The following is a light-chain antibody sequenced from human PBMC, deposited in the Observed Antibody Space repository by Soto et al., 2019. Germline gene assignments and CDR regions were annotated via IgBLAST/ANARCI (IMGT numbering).Light chain of an antibody. CDR2: GAS. V-gene: IGKV3-20*01. CDR3: QQHGRSPGVT. Sequence: EIVLTQSPGTLSLSPGERATLSCRASQSVNNRYLAWYQQIPGQAPRLVIFGASSRATGIPDRFSGSGSGTDFTHTISRLEPEDFAVYYCQQHGRSPGVTFGGGTKVEIK. J-gene: IGKJ4*01. CDR1: QSVNNRY.